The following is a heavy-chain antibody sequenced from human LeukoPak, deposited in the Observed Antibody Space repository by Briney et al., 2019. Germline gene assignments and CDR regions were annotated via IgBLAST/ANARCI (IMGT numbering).Heavy chain of an antibody. CDR2: IYASGNS. D-gene: IGHD2-15*01. V-gene: IGHV4-61*02. J-gene: IGHJ5*02. CDR1: GGSISSDTYY. Sequence: SETLSHTCTVSGGSISSDTYYWSWIRQPAGKGLEWIGRIYASGNSNYNASLKSRVTISIDTSNNQFSLRLSSVIASDTAVYYCAGTRRYCSGGSCYNSSDPWGQGTLVTVSS. CDR3: AGTRRYCSGGSCYNSSDP.